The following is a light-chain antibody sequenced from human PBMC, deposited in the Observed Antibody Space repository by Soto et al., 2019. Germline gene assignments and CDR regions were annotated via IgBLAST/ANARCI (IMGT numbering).Light chain of an antibody. J-gene: IGLJ3*02. CDR2: SIN. CDR1: TGVVTSGYY. CDR3: LLYYGGAQV. Sequence: QTVVTQEPSLTVSPGETVTLTCASSTGVVTSGYYPNWFQQKPGQAPRPLIYSINNKHSWTPARFSGSLLGDKAALTLSGVQPEDEAEYYCLLYYGGAQVFGGGTKLTVL. V-gene: IGLV7-43*01.